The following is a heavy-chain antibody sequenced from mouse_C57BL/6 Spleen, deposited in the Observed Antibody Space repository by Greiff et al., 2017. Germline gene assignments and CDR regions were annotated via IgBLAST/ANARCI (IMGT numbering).Heavy chain of an antibody. CDR2: IYPRSGNT. CDR3: ARFDGYTPHWYFDV. J-gene: IGHJ1*03. Sequence: QVHVKQSGAELARPGASVKLSCKASGYTFTSYGISWVKQRTGQGLEWIGEIYPRSGNTYYNEKFKGKATLTADKSSSTAYMELRSLTSEDSAVYFCARFDGYTPHWYFDVWGTGTTVTVSS. D-gene: IGHD2-3*01. V-gene: IGHV1-81*01. CDR1: GYTFTSYG.